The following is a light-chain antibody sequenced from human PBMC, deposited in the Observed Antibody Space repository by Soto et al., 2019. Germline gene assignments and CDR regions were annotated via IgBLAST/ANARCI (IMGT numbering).Light chain of an antibody. CDR1: SSDVGAYNY. Sequence: QSALTQPASVSGSPGQSVTISCTGTSSDVGAYNYVSWYQQHPGTAPKLMIYEVSNRPSGVSNRFSGSKSVNTASLTISGLQAEDEADYYCNSYTGSSTRLVFGTGTKLTVL. J-gene: IGLJ1*01. V-gene: IGLV2-14*01. CDR3: NSYTGSSTRLV. CDR2: EVS.